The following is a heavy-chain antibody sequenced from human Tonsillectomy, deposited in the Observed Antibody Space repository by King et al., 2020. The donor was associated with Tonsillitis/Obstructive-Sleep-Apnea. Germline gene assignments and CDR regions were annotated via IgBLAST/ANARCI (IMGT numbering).Heavy chain of an antibody. Sequence: VQLVESGGDLVQPGGSLRLSCAASGFTFSNYAMGWVRQAPGKGLEWVSSISISGSTTYYADFVKGRFTISRDNSKNTLNLQMISLRAEDTAFYYCAKGYRAGSPAYYFYYMDVWGKGTTVTVSS. CDR2: ISISGSTT. D-gene: IGHD3-16*02. J-gene: IGHJ6*03. V-gene: IGHV3-23*04. CDR1: GFTFSNYA. CDR3: AKGYRAGSPAYYFYYMDV.